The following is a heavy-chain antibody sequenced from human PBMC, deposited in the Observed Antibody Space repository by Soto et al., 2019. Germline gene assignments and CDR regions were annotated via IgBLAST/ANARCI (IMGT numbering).Heavy chain of an antibody. Sequence: QVQLVESGGGLVKPGGSLRLSCGASGFIFSDYYMSWIRQAPGKGLEWVSSITSTSTYTKYADSVKGRFTISRDNAKNSLYLQMNSLRAEDTAMYYCARDEIGMDYWGQGTLVTVSS. V-gene: IGHV3-11*05. CDR2: ITSTSTYT. CDR1: GFIFSDYY. CDR3: ARDEIGMDY. J-gene: IGHJ4*02. D-gene: IGHD1-1*01.